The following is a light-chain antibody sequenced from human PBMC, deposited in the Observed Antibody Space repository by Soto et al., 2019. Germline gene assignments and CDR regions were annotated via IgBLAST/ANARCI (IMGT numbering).Light chain of an antibody. CDR3: AAWDDSLNGSYV. Sequence: QSVLTQPPSASGTPGQRVTISCSGSSSNIGSNTVNWYQQLPGTAHKLLIYSNNQRPSGVPGRYAGSKSGTSGCLAISRLQSEDEADYYCAAWDDSLNGSYVFGTGTKLTVL. CDR1: SSNIGSNT. CDR2: SNN. J-gene: IGLJ1*01. V-gene: IGLV1-44*01.